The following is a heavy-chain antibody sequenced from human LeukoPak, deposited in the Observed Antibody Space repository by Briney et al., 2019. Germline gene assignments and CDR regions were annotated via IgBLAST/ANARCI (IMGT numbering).Heavy chain of an antibody. CDR2: ISAYNGNT. J-gene: IGHJ4*02. V-gene: IGHV1-18*04. CDR1: GYTFTSYG. Sequence: GASVTVSCKASGYTFTSYGIRWVGQAAGQGLDGMGWISAYNGNTNFAQKLQGRGTMTTDTSTSTAYMELRSLRSDDTAVYYCARRSYDILTGYYNFDYWGQGTLVTVSS. CDR3: ARRSYDILTGYYNFDY. D-gene: IGHD3-9*01.